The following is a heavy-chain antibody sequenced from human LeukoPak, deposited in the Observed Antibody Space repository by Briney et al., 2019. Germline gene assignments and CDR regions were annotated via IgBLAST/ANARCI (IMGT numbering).Heavy chain of an antibody. J-gene: IGHJ4*02. V-gene: IGHV3-7*01. CDR3: ARAGAYYGDYRTQDY. Sequence: GSLRLSCAASGFTFSSYWMSWVRQAPGKGLEWVANIKQDGSEKYYVDSVKGRFTISRDNAKNSLYLQMNSLRAEDTAVYYCARAGAYYGDYRTQDYWGQGTLVTVSS. D-gene: IGHD4-17*01. CDR2: IKQDGSEK. CDR1: GFTFSSYW.